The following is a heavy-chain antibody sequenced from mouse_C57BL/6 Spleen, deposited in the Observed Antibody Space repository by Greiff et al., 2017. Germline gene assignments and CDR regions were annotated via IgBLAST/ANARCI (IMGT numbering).Heavy chain of an antibody. D-gene: IGHD2-3*01. CDR1: GYTFTDYY. CDR2: INPNNGGT. J-gene: IGHJ4*01. V-gene: IGHV1-26*01. Sequence: EVQLQQSGPELVKPGASVKISCKASGYTFTDYYMNWVKQSHGKSLEWIGDINPNNGGTSYNQKFKGKATLTVDKSSSTAYMELRSRTSEDSAVYYCARGGGYYGGRGAMDYWGQGTSVTVSS. CDR3: ARGGGYYGGRGAMDY.